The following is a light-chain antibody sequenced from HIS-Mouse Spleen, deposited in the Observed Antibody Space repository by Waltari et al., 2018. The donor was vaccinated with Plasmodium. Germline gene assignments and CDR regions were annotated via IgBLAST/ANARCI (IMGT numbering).Light chain of an antibody. V-gene: IGKV1-27*01. CDR2: AAS. CDR1: QGISNY. CDR3: QKYNSAPWT. J-gene: IGKJ1*01. Sequence: DIQMTQSPSSLSASVGDRVTITCRASQGISNYLAWYQQKPGKVPKLLIYAASTFHSGVPSRCSGSGSGTDFTLTISSLQPEDVATYYCQKYNSAPWTFGQGTKVEIK.